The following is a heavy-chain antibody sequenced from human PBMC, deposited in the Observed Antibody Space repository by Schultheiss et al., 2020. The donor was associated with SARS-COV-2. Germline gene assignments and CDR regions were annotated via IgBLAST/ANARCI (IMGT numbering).Heavy chain of an antibody. V-gene: IGHV4-61*05. CDR1: GGSISSSSYY. CDR2: IYYSGST. D-gene: IGHD3-16*01. CDR3: ARGLGGVWAAFDI. Sequence: SETLSLTCTVSGGSISSSSYYWGWIRQPPGKGLEWIGYIYYSGSTNYNPSLKSRVTISVDTSKNQFSLKLSSVTAADTAVYYCARGLGGVWAAFDIWGQGTMVTVSS. J-gene: IGHJ3*02.